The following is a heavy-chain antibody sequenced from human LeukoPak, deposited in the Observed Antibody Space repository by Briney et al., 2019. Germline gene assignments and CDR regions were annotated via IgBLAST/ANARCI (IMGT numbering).Heavy chain of an antibody. J-gene: IGHJ4*02. CDR1: NGSISSHF. D-gene: IGHD4-17*01. CDR3: ARDYGDYGRYFDY. CDR2: ITYSGRT. V-gene: IGHV4-59*11. Sequence: SETLSLTCTVSNGSISSHFWTWIRQPPGKGLEWIGYITYSGRTNDNPSLKSRVTISVDTSKNQFSLKLSSVTAADTAVYYCARDYGDYGRYFDYWGQGTLVTVSS.